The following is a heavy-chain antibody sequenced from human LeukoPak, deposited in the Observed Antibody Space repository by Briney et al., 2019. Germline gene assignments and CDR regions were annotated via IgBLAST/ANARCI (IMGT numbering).Heavy chain of an antibody. CDR1: GGSISSSSVY. CDR2: IYYSKNT. CDR3: VSPRGFSYGYFDY. Sequence: SETLSLTCTVSGGSISSSSVYWGWIRQPPGKGLEWIGSIYYSKNTYYNPSLKSRVTISADTSKNQFSLTLGSVSATDTAVYYCVSPRGFSYGYFDYWGQGTLVTVSS. J-gene: IGHJ4*02. V-gene: IGHV4-39*01. D-gene: IGHD5-18*01.